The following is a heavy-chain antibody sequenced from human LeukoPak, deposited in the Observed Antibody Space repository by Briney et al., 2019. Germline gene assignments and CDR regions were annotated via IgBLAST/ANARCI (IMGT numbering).Heavy chain of an antibody. CDR2: INPSGGST. V-gene: IGHV1-46*01. D-gene: IGHD3-3*01. J-gene: IGHJ4*02. CDR3: ARPITRHTIDY. CDR1: GYTFTSYY. Sequence: ASVKVSCKASGYTFTSYYMHWVRQAPGQGLEWMGIINPSGGSTSYAQKFQGRVTMTRDMSTSTVYMELSSLRSEDTAVYYCARPITRHTIDYWGQGTLVTVSS.